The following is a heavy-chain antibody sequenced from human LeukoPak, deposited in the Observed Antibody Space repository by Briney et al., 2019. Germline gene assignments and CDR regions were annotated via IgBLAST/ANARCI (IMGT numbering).Heavy chain of an antibody. CDR2: ISAYNGNT. V-gene: IGHV1-18*04. D-gene: IGHD3-10*01. Sequence: ASVKVSCKASGYTFTSYGISWVRQAPGQGLEWMGWISAYNGNTNYAQKLQGRVTMTTDTSTSTAYMELRSLRSDDTAVYYCARDRKYYYGSWVGYWGQGTLVTVSS. CDR3: ARDRKYYYGSWVGY. J-gene: IGHJ4*02. CDR1: GYTFTSYG.